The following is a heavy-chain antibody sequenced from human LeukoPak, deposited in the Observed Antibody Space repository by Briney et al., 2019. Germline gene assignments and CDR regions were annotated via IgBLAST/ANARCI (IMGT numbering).Heavy chain of an antibody. CDR3: ARERDGYTHDAFDI. CDR2: ISSSSSTI. J-gene: IGHJ3*02. CDR1: GFTFSSYS. V-gene: IGHV3-48*01. Sequence: GGSLRLSCAASGFTFSSYSMNWVRQAPGKGLEWVSYISSSSSTIYYADSVKGRFTISRDNAKNSLYLQMNSLRAEDTAVYYCARERDGYTHDAFDIWGQGTMVTVSS. D-gene: IGHD5-24*01.